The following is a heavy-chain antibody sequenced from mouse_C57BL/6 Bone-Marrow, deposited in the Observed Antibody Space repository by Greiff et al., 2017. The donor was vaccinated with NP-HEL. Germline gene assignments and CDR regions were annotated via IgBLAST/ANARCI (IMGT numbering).Heavy chain of an antibody. J-gene: IGHJ3*01. V-gene: IGHV1-74*01. CDR3: AIRDSSGPAWFAY. Sequence: QVQLQQPGAELVKPGASVKVSCKASGYTFTSYWMHWVKQRPGQGLEWIGRIHPSDSDTNYNQRFKGKATLTVDKSSSTAYMQLSSLTSEDSAVYYCAIRDSSGPAWFAYWGQGTLVTVSA. D-gene: IGHD3-2*02. CDR1: GYTFTSYW. CDR2: IHPSDSDT.